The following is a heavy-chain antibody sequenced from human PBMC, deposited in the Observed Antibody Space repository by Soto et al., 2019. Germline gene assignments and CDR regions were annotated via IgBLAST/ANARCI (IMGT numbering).Heavy chain of an antibody. D-gene: IGHD6-13*01. Sequence: ASVKVSCKASGGSFSSYAISWVRQAPGQGLEWMGGIIPIVGTGNYAQNFQGRVTITADESTSTAYMELSSLRSEDTAMYYCARDLRAAGRHGIDVCGQGPTVTVYS. J-gene: IGHJ6*02. CDR2: IIPIVGTG. CDR3: ARDLRAAGRHGIDV. V-gene: IGHV1-69*13. CDR1: GGSFSSYA.